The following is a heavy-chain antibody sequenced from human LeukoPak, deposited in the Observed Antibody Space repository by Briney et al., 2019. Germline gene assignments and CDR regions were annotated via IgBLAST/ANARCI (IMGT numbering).Heavy chain of an antibody. V-gene: IGHV3-53*04. J-gene: IGHJ3*02. CDR2: IYSGGST. Sequence: GGSLRLSCAASGFTVSSNYMSWVREAPGKGLEWVSVIYSGGSTYYADSVKGRFTISRHNSKNTLYLQMNSLRAEDTAVYYWARSEYYYDSSGYSDAFDIWGQGTMVTVSS. D-gene: IGHD3-22*01. CDR3: ARSEYYYDSSGYSDAFDI. CDR1: GFTVSSNY.